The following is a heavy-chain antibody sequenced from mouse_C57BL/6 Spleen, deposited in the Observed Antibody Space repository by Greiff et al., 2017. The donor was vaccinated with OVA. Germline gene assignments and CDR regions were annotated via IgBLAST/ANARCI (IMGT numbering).Heavy chain of an antibody. Sequence: QVQLQQSGAELMKPGASVKLSCKATGYTFTGYWIEWVKQRPGHGLEWIGEILPGSGSTNYNEKFKGKATFTADTSSNTAYMQLSSLTTEDSAIYYCARYPASITTVVATGYFDVWGTGTTVTVSS. CDR1: GYTFTGYW. CDR3: ARYPASITTVVATGYFDV. CDR2: ILPGSGST. D-gene: IGHD1-1*01. J-gene: IGHJ1*03. V-gene: IGHV1-9*01.